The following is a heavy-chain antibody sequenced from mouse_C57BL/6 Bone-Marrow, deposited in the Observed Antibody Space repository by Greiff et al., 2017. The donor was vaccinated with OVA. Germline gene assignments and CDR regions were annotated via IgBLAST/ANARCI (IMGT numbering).Heavy chain of an antibody. Sequence: VQLQQSGAELVKPGASVKISCKASGYAFSSYWMNWVKQRPGKGLEWIGQIYPGDGDTNYNGKFKGKATLTADKSSSTAYMQLSSLTSEDSAGYFCARRGGEYDLYAMDYWGQGTSVTVSS. D-gene: IGHD2-14*01. V-gene: IGHV1-80*01. J-gene: IGHJ4*01. CDR1: GYAFSSYW. CDR2: IYPGDGDT. CDR3: ARRGGEYDLYAMDY.